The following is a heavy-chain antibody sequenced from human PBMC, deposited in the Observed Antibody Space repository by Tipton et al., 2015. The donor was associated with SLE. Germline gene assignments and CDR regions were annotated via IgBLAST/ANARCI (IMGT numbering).Heavy chain of an antibody. CDR2: IYYNGHT. CDR3: ARLNDATAIASFDY. V-gene: IGHV4-59*01. Sequence: PGLVKPSETLSLTCTVSGDSITSYYWNWIRQPPGKGLEWIGYIYYNGHTNYSPSLKSRVTLSVDTSKNQFSLTLSSVTAADTAVYYCARLNDATAIASFDYWGQGNLVTVSP. D-gene: IGHD2-21*02. CDR1: GDSITSYY. J-gene: IGHJ4*02.